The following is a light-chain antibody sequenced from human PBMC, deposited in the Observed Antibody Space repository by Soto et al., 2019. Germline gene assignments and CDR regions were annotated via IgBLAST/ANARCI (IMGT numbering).Light chain of an antibody. CDR1: QSISSW. V-gene: IGKV1-5*01. Sequence: DIQMTQSPSTLSACVGYRATITCRASQSISSWLAWYQQKPGKAPKLLIYDASSLESGVPSRFSGSGSGTEFTLTISSLQPDDIATYYCQQYNSYSPVTFGQGTKVDIK. CDR2: DAS. J-gene: IGKJ1*01. CDR3: QQYNSYSPVT.